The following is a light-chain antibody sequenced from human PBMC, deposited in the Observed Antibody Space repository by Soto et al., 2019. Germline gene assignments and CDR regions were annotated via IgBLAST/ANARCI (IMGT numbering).Light chain of an antibody. CDR3: QQYHSLLPLT. CDR2: WAS. Sequence: DIVMTQSPDSLAVSLGERATINCKSSQSVLYSSNNKNYLAWYQQKAGQPPKLLIYWASTRESGVPDRFSGSGSGTDFTLTVSSLQAEDVAVYYCQQYHSLLPLTFGGGTKVDIK. V-gene: IGKV4-1*01. CDR1: QSVLYSSNNKNY. J-gene: IGKJ4*01.